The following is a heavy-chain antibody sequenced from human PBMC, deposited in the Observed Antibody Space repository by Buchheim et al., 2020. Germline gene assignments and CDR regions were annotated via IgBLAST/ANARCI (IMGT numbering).Heavy chain of an antibody. CDR1: GFTFSSYG. Sequence: QVQLVESGGGVVQPGRSLRLSCAASGFTFSSYGMHWVRQAPGKGLEWVAVISYDGSNKYYADSVKGRFPISRDNSKNTLYLQMNSLRAEDTAVYYCAKDSNDFWSGSTVTYYYYGMDVWGQGTT. D-gene: IGHD3-3*01. J-gene: IGHJ6*02. V-gene: IGHV3-30*18. CDR3: AKDSNDFWSGSTVTYYYYGMDV. CDR2: ISYDGSNK.